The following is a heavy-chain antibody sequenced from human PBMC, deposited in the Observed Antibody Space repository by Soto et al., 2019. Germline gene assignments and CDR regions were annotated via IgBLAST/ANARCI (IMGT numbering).Heavy chain of an antibody. V-gene: IGHV4-31*03. CDR2: ISYSGIT. J-gene: IGHJ5*02. CDR1: GGSISSVGYY. CDR3: GRGVGDLGNRFGP. D-gene: IGHD1-26*01. Sequence: QVQLQESGPGLVKPSQTLSLTCTVSGGSISSVGYYWNWIRQHPGKDLEWVGYISYSGITHHNPSLKRRLFISVDHSKDPFSPKVRLGTAAEPAVYYCGRGVGDLGNRFGPLGQGTLVTVSS.